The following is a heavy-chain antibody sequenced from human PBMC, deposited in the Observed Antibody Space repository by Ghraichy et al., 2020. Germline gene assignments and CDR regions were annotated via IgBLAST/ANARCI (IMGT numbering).Heavy chain of an antibody. CDR3: ARQDTMIVVVTFFDY. CDR1: GGSISSSSYY. CDR2: IYYSGST. V-gene: IGHV4-39*07. D-gene: IGHD3-22*01. J-gene: IGHJ4*02. Sequence: SETLSLTCTVSGGSISSSSYYWGWIRQPPGKGLEWIGSIYYSGSTYYNPSLKSRVTISVDTSKNQFSLKLSSVTAADTAVYYCARQDTMIVVVTFFDYWGQGTLVTVSS.